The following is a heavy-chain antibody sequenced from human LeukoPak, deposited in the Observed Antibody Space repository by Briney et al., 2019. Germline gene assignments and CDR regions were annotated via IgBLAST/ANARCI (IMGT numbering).Heavy chain of an antibody. CDR3: AREGLIGYFSGGSCHGYFQQ. J-gene: IGHJ1*01. CDR1: GGTFSSYA. V-gene: IGHV1-69*13. Sequence: GASVKVSCKASGGTFSSYAISWVRQAPGQGLEWMGGIIPIFGTANYAQKFQGRVTITADESTSTAYMELSSLRSEDTAVYYCAREGLIGYFSGGSCHGYFQQWGQGTLVTVSS. CDR2: IIPIFGTA. D-gene: IGHD2-15*01.